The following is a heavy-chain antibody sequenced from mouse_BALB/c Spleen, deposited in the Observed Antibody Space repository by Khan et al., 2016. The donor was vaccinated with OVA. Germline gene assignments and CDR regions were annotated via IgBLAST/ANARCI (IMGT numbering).Heavy chain of an antibody. V-gene: IGHV2-9*02. CDR3: ARFYDPYYAMDY. CDR2: IWAGGST. D-gene: IGHD2-3*01. Sequence: QVQLQQSGPGLVAPSQSLSITCTVSGCSLTNYGVNWVRQPPGKGLEWLGVIWAGGSTNYNSALMSRLSIRKDNSKRQVFLKMNSLQTNGTAMYYCARFYDPYYAMDYWGQGTSVTVSS. J-gene: IGHJ4*01. CDR1: GCSLTNYG.